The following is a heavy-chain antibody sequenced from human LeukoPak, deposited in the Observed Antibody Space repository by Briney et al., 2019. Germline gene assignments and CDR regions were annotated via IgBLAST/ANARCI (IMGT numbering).Heavy chain of an antibody. CDR1: GFTFDNAW. J-gene: IGHJ4*02. CDR3: TAGTGTSDFDY. D-gene: IGHD1-7*01. V-gene: IGHV3-15*01. Sequence: GGSLRLSCAASGFTFDNAWMSWVRQAPGKGLEWVGRVKSKTDGGTTDYAAPVKDRFTISRDDSENTVYLQMNSLKIEDTALYYCTAGTGTSDFDYWGQGTLVIVSS. CDR2: VKSKTDGGTT.